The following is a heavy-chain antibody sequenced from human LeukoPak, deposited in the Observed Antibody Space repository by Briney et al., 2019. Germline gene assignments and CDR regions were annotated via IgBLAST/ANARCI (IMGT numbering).Heavy chain of an antibody. V-gene: IGHV3-43*02. CDR3: AKAEDGATTAGT. Sequence: GGSLRLSCAASGFTFDDYAMHWVRQAPGKCLEWGSLIRGGGGSTNCPDTVKGRFTISSDNSINSLYVQMNSLRTEDTALYYCAKAEDGATTAGTWGQGTLVTVSS. CDR2: IRGGGGST. J-gene: IGHJ5*02. D-gene: IGHD4-17*01. CDR1: GFTFDDYA.